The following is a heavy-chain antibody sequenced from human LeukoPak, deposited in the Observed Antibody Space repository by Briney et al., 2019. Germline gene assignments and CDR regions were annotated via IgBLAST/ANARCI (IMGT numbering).Heavy chain of an antibody. CDR3: GRIAINANNGMDV. V-gene: IGHV3-72*01. J-gene: IGHJ6*02. D-gene: IGHD1/OR15-1a*01. Sequence: GVSQRLSCAASGFKFSDHYIDWARQAPGEGLGWVGRSRNKARSYPTEYAASVEGRCTISRDVAENSLYLQMNSLRTEDTAVYYCGRIAINANNGMDVWGQGTTITVSS. CDR1: GFKFSDHY. CDR2: SRNKARSYPT.